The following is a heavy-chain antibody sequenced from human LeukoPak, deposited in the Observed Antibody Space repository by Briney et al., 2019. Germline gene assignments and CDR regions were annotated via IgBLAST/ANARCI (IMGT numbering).Heavy chain of an antibody. J-gene: IGHJ4*02. CDR2: IYSGGST. V-gene: IGHV3-53*01. Sequence: GGSLRLSCAASGLTVSNNYMKWVRQAPGKGLEWVSLIYSGGSTYYADSVKGRFTISRDTPKNTVYPQMNSLRAEDTAVYYCARDRHCSGGSCSGLWGQGTLVTVSS. D-gene: IGHD2-15*01. CDR3: ARDRHCSGGSCSGL. CDR1: GLTVSNNY.